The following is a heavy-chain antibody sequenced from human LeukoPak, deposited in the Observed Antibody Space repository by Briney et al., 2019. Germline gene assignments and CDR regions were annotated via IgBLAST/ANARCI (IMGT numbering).Heavy chain of an antibody. CDR2: IIPIFGTA. CDR1: GGTFSSYA. CDR3: ASSSITIFGVVIYGGFDY. V-gene: IGHV1-69*05. Sequence: ASLKVSCKASGGTFSSYAISWVRQAPGQGLEWMGRIIPIFGTANYAKKFQGRVTITTDESTSTAYMELSSLRSEDTAVYYCASSSITIFGVVIYGGFDYWGQGTLVTVSS. J-gene: IGHJ4*02. D-gene: IGHD3-3*01.